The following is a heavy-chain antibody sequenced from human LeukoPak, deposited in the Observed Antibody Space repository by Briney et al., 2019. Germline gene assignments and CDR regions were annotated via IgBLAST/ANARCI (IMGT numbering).Heavy chain of an antibody. Sequence: ASVKVSCKASGYTFTDYYMHWVRQAPGQGLEWMGWINPKSRATNYAQNFQGRVTLTRGTSISTAYMELSSLRSDDTAVYYCARGVDTAVIPYYYYYMDVWGIGTTVTVSS. J-gene: IGHJ6*03. CDR2: INPKSRAT. D-gene: IGHD5-18*01. CDR3: ARGVDTAVIPYYYYYMDV. CDR1: GYTFTDYY. V-gene: IGHV1-2*02.